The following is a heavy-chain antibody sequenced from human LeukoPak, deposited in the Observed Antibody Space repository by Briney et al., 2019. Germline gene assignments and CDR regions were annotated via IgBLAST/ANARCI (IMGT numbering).Heavy chain of an antibody. CDR3: ARGGYTSGWPDYHYYMDV. CDR1: GGSISSYY. D-gene: IGHD6-19*01. V-gene: IGHV4-4*07. CDR2: MYTSEST. Sequence: SETLSLTCTVSGGSISSYYWSWIRQPAGRGLEWIGRMYTSESTNYNPSLKSRVTMSVDTPKNQFSLTLRSVIAADTAVYFCARGGYTSGWPDYHYYMDVWGKGTTVTISS. J-gene: IGHJ6*03.